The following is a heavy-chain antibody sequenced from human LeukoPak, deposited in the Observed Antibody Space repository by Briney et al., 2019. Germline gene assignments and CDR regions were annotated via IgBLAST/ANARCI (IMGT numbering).Heavy chain of an antibody. J-gene: IGHJ4*02. CDR1: GGSISSGSYS. V-gene: IGHV4-30-2*01. Sequence: SETLSLTCAVSGGSISSGSYSWSWIRQPPGKGLEWIGYIYPRGSAYYNPSLKSRVILSLDKSANQFSLNLSSVTAADTAVYYCARFSPRAMGNYLDFWGQGTLVTVSS. CDR2: IYPRGSA. CDR3: ARFSPRAMGNYLDF. D-gene: IGHD7-27*01.